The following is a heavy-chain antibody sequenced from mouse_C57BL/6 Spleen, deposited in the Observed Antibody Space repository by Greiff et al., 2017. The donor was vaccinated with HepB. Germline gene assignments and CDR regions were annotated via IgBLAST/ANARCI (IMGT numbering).Heavy chain of an antibody. CDR2: IYPGSGST. CDR3: ARGTTVVAPYAMDY. V-gene: IGHV1-55*01. Sequence: VQLQQPGAELVKPGASVKMSCKASGYTFTSYWITWVKQRPGQGLEWIGDIYPGSGSTNYNEKFKSKAILTVDTSSSTAYMQLSSLTSEDSAVYYCARGTTVVAPYAMDYWGQGTSVTVSS. CDR1: GYTFTSYW. D-gene: IGHD1-1*01. J-gene: IGHJ4*01.